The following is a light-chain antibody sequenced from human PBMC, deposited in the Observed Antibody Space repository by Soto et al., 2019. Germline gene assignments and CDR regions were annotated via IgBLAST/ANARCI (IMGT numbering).Light chain of an antibody. CDR2: VAS. J-gene: IGKJ4*01. CDR1: QSVSSN. V-gene: IGKV3-15*01. CDR3: QQYNVWPLT. Sequence: EIVMTQSPATLSVSPGERATLSCRASQSVSSNLAWYQQKPGQTPKLLIYVASTRAAGIPARFSGSGSGTELTLTISSLQSEDVAVYYCQQYNVWPLTFGGGTKVEFK.